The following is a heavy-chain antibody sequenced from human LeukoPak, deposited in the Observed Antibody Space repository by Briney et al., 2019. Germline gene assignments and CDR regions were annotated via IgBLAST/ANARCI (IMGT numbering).Heavy chain of an antibody. V-gene: IGHV3-30*02. Sequence: GGSLRLSCAASGFTFSSYGMHWVRQAPGKGLEWVAFIRYDGSNKYYADSVKGRFTISRDNSKNTLYLQMNSLRAEDTAVYYCARDMFTVGASGASGYWGQGTLVTVSS. J-gene: IGHJ4*02. CDR2: IRYDGSNK. CDR1: GFTFSSYG. CDR3: ARDMFTVGASGASGY. D-gene: IGHD1-26*01.